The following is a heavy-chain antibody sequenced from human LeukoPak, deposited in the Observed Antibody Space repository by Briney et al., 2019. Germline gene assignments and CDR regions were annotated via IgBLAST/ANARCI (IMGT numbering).Heavy chain of an antibody. CDR1: GYTFSDFY. CDR2: SNPSGSST. D-gene: IGHD1-26*01. J-gene: IGHJ3*02. V-gene: IGHV1-46*04. Sequence: ASVNVSCKSSGYTFSDFYMHWVRHAPGQGLEWMGQSNPSGSSTTYAQKLQGRVTVTRDTSTSTVYVELRSLRSEDTALYYCVRGIAGDPVAFDIWGHGTMVTVSS. CDR3: VRGIAGDPVAFDI.